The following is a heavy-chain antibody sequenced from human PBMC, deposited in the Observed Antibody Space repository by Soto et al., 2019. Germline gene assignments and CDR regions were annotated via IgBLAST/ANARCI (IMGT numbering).Heavy chain of an antibody. CDR3: ARVSHIVVVPAGRGAFDI. CDR1: GGSMSGYY. V-gene: IGHV4-59*01. CDR2: IYDRGTT. D-gene: IGHD2-21*02. Sequence: QVQLQESGPGLEKASETLSLTCTVSGGSMSGYYWSWIRQPPGKGLEWIGFIYDRGTTNYNPSPKSRGTILIDTSNNQFSAKLPSVTAADTAVYYCARVSHIVVVPAGRGAFDIWGQGTMITVAS. J-gene: IGHJ3*02.